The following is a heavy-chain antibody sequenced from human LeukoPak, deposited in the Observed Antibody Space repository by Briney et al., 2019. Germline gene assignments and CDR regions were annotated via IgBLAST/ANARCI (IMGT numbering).Heavy chain of an antibody. D-gene: IGHD1-26*01. J-gene: IGHJ5*02. V-gene: IGHV1-46*01. Sequence: ASVKVSCKASGYVYTSHWMHWVRQAPGQGLEWMGVINPSGTTTVYAQKFQGRVTMTRDTSTSTDYLELSSLRSEDTATYYCARDHSRTEGGTTFWWFDPWGQGTLVIVSS. CDR2: INPSGTTT. CDR1: GYVYTSHW. CDR3: ARDHSRTEGGTTFWWFDP.